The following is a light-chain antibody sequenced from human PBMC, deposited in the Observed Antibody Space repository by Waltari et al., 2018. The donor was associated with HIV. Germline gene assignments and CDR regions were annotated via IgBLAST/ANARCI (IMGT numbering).Light chain of an antibody. CDR1: QGTSNY. CDR3: QQLNRYPLT. CDR2: AAS. J-gene: IGKJ4*01. Sequence: DLQFTPSPSLLSASVGDRVTLTCRASQGTSNYVAWYQQKPGKAPKLLIYAASTLQGGVPSRFSGSGSGTEFTLTISSLQPEDFATYYCQQLNRYPLTFGGGTKVEIK. V-gene: IGKV1-9*01.